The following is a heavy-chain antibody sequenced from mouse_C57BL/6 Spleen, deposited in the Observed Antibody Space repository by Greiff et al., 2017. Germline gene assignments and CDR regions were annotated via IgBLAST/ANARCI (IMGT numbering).Heavy chain of an antibody. Sequence: QVQLQQPGAELVMPGASVKLSCKASGYTFTSYWMHWVKQRPGQGLEWIGELDPSDSYTNYNQQFKGKSTLTVDKSSSTAYMQLSSLTTEDSAVYYCARKGNMDYWGQGTSVTVSS. CDR2: LDPSDSYT. D-gene: IGHD2-1*01. CDR1: GYTFTSYW. J-gene: IGHJ4*01. CDR3: ARKGNMDY. V-gene: IGHV1-69*01.